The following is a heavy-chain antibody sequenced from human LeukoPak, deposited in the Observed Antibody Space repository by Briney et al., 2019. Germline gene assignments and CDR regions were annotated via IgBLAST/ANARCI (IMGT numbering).Heavy chain of an antibody. D-gene: IGHD3-10*01. CDR3: SGSYYKPFDWFDP. V-gene: IGHV4-38-2*02. J-gene: IGHJ5*02. CDR1: GYSISSGYY. Sequence: SETLSLTCTVSGYSISSGYYWGWIRQPPGKGLEWIGSIYHSGSTYYNPSLKSRVTISVDTSKNQFSLKLSSVTAADTAVYYCSGSYYKPFDWFDPWGQGTLVTVSS. CDR2: IYHSGST.